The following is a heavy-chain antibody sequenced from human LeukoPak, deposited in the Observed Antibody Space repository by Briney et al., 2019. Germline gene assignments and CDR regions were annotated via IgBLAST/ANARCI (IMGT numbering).Heavy chain of an antibody. CDR2: ISSSGSTI. Sequence: GGSLRLSCAASGFTFSDYYMSWIRQAPGKGLEWVSYISSSGSTIYYADSVKGRFTISRDNAKNSPYLQMNSLRAEDTAVYYCARGDQYCSGGSCYSDAFDIWGQGTMVTVSS. D-gene: IGHD2-15*01. V-gene: IGHV3-11*04. J-gene: IGHJ3*02. CDR3: ARGDQYCSGGSCYSDAFDI. CDR1: GFTFSDYY.